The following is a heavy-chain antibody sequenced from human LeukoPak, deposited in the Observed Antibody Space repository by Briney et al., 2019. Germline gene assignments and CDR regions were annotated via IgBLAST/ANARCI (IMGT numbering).Heavy chain of an antibody. V-gene: IGHV3-30-3*01. CDR1: GFTFSSYA. CDR2: ISYDGSNK. J-gene: IGHJ5*02. Sequence: GRSLRLSCAASGFTFSSYAMHWVRQAPGKGLEWVAVISYDGSNKYYADSVKGRFTISRDNSKNTLYLQMNSLRAEDTAVYYCARSPHSSSWYSDWFDPWGQGTLVTVSS. CDR3: ARSPHSSSWYSDWFDP. D-gene: IGHD6-13*01.